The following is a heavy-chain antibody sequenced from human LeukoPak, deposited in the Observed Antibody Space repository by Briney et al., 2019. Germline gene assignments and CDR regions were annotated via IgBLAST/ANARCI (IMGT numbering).Heavy chain of an antibody. Sequence: SVKVSCKASGGTFSSYAISWVRQAPGQGLEWMGGIIPIFGTANYAQKFQGGVTITTDESTSTAYMELSSLRPEDTAVYYCAFSYYYDSSGYRAGYYYYYMDVWGKGTTVTVSS. CDR3: AFSYYYDSSGYRAGYYYYYMDV. V-gene: IGHV1-69*05. J-gene: IGHJ6*03. D-gene: IGHD3-22*01. CDR1: GGTFSSYA. CDR2: IIPIFGTA.